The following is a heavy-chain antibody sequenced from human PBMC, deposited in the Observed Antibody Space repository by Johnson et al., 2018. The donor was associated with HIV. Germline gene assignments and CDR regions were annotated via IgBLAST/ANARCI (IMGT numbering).Heavy chain of an antibody. J-gene: IGHJ3*02. V-gene: IGHV3-30-3*01. D-gene: IGHD3-10*01. Sequence: VQLVESGGGVVQPGRSLRLSCAASGFAFSSFAVHWVRQAPGKGLEWVAVISYDGSNEYFADSVKGRFTISRDNARNTLFLQMHSLRAEDTAVYYCARGGPYDSGIIDAFDIWGQGTMVTVSS. CDR1: GFAFSSFA. CDR3: ARGGPYDSGIIDAFDI. CDR2: ISYDGSNE.